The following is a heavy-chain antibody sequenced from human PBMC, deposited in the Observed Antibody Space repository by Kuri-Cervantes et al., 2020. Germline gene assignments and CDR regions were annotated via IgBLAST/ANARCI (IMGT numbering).Heavy chain of an antibody. CDR3: ATDRRWPSGYLDL. J-gene: IGHJ2*01. Sequence: SLKISCAASGFTFDDYAMHWVRQAPGKGLEWVSGISWNSGSIGYADSVKGRFTISRDNAKNSLYLQMNSLRVEDTAVYYCATDRRWPSGYLDLWGRGTLVTVSS. D-gene: IGHD3-16*02. CDR2: ISWNSGSI. CDR1: GFTFDDYA. V-gene: IGHV3-9*01.